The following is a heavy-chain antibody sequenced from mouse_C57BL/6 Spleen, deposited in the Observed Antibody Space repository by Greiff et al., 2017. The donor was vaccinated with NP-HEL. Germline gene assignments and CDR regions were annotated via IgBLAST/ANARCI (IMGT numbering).Heavy chain of an antibody. D-gene: IGHD2-4*01. CDR2: ISSGSSTT. CDR1: GFTFSDYG. J-gene: IGHJ3*01. V-gene: IGHV5-17*01. CDR3: ARRGLYYDCNGAWFAY. Sequence: EVNVVESGGGLVKPGGSLKLSCAASGFTFSDYGMHWVRQAPEKGLEWVAYISSGSSTTYYADTVKGRFTISRDNAKNTLFLQMTSLRSEDTAMYYGARRGLYYDCNGAWFAYWGQGTLVTVSA.